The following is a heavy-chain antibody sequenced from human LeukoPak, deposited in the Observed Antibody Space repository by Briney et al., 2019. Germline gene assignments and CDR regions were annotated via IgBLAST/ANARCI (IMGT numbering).Heavy chain of an antibody. D-gene: IGHD2-15*01. Sequence: PGRSLRLSCAASGFTFSSYGMHWVRQAPGKGLEWVAVIWYDGSNKYYADSVKGRFTISRDNSKNTLYLQMNSLRAEDTAVYYCAWGYCSGGSCPSTYYYYGMDVWGQGTTVTVSS. V-gene: IGHV3-33*01. J-gene: IGHJ6*02. CDR1: GFTFSSYG. CDR3: AWGYCSGGSCPSTYYYYGMDV. CDR2: IWYDGSNK.